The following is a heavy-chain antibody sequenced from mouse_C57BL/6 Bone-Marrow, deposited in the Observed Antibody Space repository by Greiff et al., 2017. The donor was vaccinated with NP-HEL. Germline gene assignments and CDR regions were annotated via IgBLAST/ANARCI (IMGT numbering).Heavy chain of an antibody. CDR3: AHGYYVD. J-gene: IGHJ3*01. V-gene: IGHV1-59*01. Sequence: QVQLQQPGAELVRPGTSVKLSCKASGYTFTSYWMHWVKQRPGQGLEWIGVNDPSDSYTNYNQKFKGKATLTVDTSSSTAYMQLSSLTSEDSAVYYCAHGYYVDWGQGTLVTVSA. D-gene: IGHD2-3*01. CDR2: NDPSDSYT. CDR1: GYTFTSYW.